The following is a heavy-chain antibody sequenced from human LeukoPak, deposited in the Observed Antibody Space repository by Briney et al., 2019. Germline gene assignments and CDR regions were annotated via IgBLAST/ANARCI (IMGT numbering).Heavy chain of an antibody. CDR2: INHSGST. J-gene: IGHJ4*02. CDR3: ASDTGAGGYSYGYVY. D-gene: IGHD5-18*01. V-gene: IGHV4-34*01. CDR1: GGSFSGYY. Sequence: PSETLSLTCAVYGGSFSGYYWSWVRQPPGKGLEWIGEINHSGSTNYNPSLKSRVTISVDTSKNQFSLKLSSVTAADTAVYYYASDTGAGGYSYGYVYWGQRTLVTVSS.